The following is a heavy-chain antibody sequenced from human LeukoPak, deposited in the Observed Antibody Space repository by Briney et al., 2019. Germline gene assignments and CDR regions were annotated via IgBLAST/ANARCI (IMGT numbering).Heavy chain of an antibody. CDR3: ARGHYGGNPADAFDI. D-gene: IGHD4-23*01. J-gene: IGHJ3*02. Sequence: GGSLRLSCAASGFIFSDYYMSWIRQAPGKGLEWVSYLSTSGDIMYYAGSVKGRLTISRDNAKNSLYQEMDSLRAEDTAVYYCARGHYGGNPADAFDIWGQGTMVTVS. V-gene: IGHV3-11*01. CDR1: GFIFSDYY. CDR2: LSTSGDIM.